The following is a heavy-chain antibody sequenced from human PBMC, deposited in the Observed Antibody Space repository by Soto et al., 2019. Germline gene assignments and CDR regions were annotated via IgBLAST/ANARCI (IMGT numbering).Heavy chain of an antibody. V-gene: IGHV3-30*18. CDR3: AKGRGRQQLVRTAVDY. Sequence: QVQLVESGGGVVQPGRSLRLSCAASGFTFSSYGMHWVRQAPGKGLEWVAVISYDGSNKYYADSVKGRFTISRDNSKNTLYLQMNSLRAEDTAVYYCAKGRGRQQLVRTAVDYWGQGTLVTVSS. D-gene: IGHD6-13*01. CDR2: ISYDGSNK. J-gene: IGHJ4*02. CDR1: GFTFSSYG.